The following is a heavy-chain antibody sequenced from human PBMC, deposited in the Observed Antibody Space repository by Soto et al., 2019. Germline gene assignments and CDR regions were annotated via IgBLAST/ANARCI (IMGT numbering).Heavy chain of an antibody. CDR2: IFPRDSDT. D-gene: IGHD3-22*01. CDR1: GYNYDTYW. V-gene: IGHV5-51*01. Sequence: GESLKISCKGSGYNYDTYWIAWVRQMPGKGLEWMGIIFPRDSDTRYRPSFQGQVTISADRSTTTAYLQWYSLKASDTAMYYCARSYYDSSGYYYDMDYWGQGTLVTVSS. CDR3: ARSYYDSSGYYYDMDY. J-gene: IGHJ4*02.